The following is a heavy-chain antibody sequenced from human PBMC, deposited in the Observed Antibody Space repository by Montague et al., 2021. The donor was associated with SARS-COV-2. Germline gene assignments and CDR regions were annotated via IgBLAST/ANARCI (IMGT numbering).Heavy chain of an antibody. J-gene: IGHJ4*02. Sequence: SLRLSCAASGFTFSSYAMHWVRQAPGKGLEWVAVISYDGSNKYYADSVKGRFTISRDNSRNTLYLQMNSLRAEDTAVYYCARDGYYGPGRIDYWGQGTLVTVSS. CDR2: ISYDGSNK. D-gene: IGHD3-10*01. CDR1: GFTFSSYA. V-gene: IGHV3-30-3*01. CDR3: ARDGYYGPGRIDY.